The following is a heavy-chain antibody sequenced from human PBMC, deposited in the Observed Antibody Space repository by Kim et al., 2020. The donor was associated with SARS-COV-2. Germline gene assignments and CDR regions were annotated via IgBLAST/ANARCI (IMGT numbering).Heavy chain of an antibody. CDR1: GYTFTSYG. Sequence: ASVKVSCKASGYTFTSYGISWVRQAPGQGLEWMGWISAYNGNTNYAQKLQGRVTMTTDTSTSTAYMELRSLRSDDTAVYYCARGGSSGWYYYYYGMDVWGQGTTVTVSS. CDR3: ARGGSSGWYYYYYGMDV. J-gene: IGHJ6*02. D-gene: IGHD6-19*01. CDR2: ISAYNGNT. V-gene: IGHV1-18*01.